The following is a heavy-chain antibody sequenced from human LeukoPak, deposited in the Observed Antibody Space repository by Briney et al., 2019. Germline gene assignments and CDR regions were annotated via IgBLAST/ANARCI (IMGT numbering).Heavy chain of an antibody. CDR2: VYPGDSDT. D-gene: IGHD3-9*01. CDR1: GYSFTSYW. J-gene: IGHJ4*02. V-gene: IGHV5-51*01. CDR3: ARQEGKYYDILTGYYNLYYFDY. Sequence: GESLKISCKGSGYSFTSYWVGWVRQMPGKGLEWMGIVYPGDSDTRYSPSFQGQVTISADKPISTAYLQWSSLKASDTAMYYCARQEGKYYDILTGYYNLYYFDYWGQGTLVTVSS.